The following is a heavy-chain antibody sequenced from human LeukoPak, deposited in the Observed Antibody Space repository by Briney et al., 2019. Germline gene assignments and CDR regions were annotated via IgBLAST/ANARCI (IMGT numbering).Heavy chain of an antibody. CDR2: ISSSSSYI. CDR3: ARDRYDRSGYYDY. CDR1: GFTLSSYS. Sequence: AGSLRLSCAASGFTLSSYSMNWVRQAPGKGLEWVSSISSSSSYIHYTDSVKGRFTISRDNTKKSLYLQMNSLRAEDTAVYYCARDRYDRSGYYDYWGQGTLVTVSS. V-gene: IGHV3-21*01. J-gene: IGHJ4*02. D-gene: IGHD3-22*01.